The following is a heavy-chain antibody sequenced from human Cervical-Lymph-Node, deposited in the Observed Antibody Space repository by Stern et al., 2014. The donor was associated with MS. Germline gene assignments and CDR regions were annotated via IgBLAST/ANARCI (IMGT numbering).Heavy chain of an antibody. J-gene: IGHJ5*02. Sequence: QVQLQESGPGLVKPSGTLSLTCAVSGDSISSSNRWSWVRQSPGKGLEWVGDIYHAGTTNYNSTLKSRLTISADNSKNQFSLKLTSVTAADTAVYYCVRALGSSSFRYWFDPWGQGTLVIVSS. CDR2: IYHAGTT. D-gene: IGHD6-13*01. CDR1: GDSISSSNR. CDR3: VRALGSSSFRYWFDP. V-gene: IGHV4-4*02.